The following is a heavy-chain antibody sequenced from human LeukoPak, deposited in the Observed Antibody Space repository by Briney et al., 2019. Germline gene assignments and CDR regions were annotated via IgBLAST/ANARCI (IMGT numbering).Heavy chain of an antibody. V-gene: IGHV2-5*01. Sequence: SGPTLVKPTQTLTLTCTFSGFSLSTSAMGGSWIRQPPGKALEWLALIFWTDEKHYSPSLKSRLTITKDTSKNQVVLTMTNMDPVDTATYYCAHRHIADRPFDPWGQGILVTVSS. CDR1: GFSLSTSAMG. CDR3: AHRHIADRPFDP. J-gene: IGHJ5*02. CDR2: IFWTDEK. D-gene: IGHD6-6*01.